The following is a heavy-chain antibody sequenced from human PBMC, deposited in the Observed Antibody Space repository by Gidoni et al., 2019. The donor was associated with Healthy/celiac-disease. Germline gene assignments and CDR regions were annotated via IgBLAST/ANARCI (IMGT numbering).Heavy chain of an antibody. D-gene: IGHD3-10*01. J-gene: IGHJ4*02. Sequence: QVQLVQSGAEVKKPGASVKVSCKASGYTLTSYYMHWVRQAPGQGLEWMGMINPSGGIATYAQKFQGRVTMTRETSTSTVYMDLSSLRSEDTAVYYCARELWVGELYYWGQGTLVTVSS. V-gene: IGHV1-46*01. CDR1: GYTLTSYY. CDR3: ARELWVGELYY. CDR2: INPSGGIA.